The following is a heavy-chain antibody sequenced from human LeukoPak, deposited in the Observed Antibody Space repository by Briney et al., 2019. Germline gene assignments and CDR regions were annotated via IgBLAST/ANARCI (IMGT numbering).Heavy chain of an antibody. Sequence: PSETLSLTCTVSGGSISSYYWSWIRQPPGKGLEWIGYIYYSGSTNYNPSLKSRVTISVDTSKNQFSLKLSSVTAADTAVYYCARAPQTGTAFDPWGQGTLVTVSS. J-gene: IGHJ5*02. D-gene: IGHD1-1*01. CDR2: IYYSGST. CDR3: ARAPQTGTAFDP. V-gene: IGHV4-59*01. CDR1: GGSISSYY.